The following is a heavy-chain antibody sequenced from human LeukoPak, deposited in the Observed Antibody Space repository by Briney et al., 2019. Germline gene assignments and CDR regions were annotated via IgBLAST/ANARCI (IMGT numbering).Heavy chain of an antibody. D-gene: IGHD6-13*01. CDR3: ARVASGYSSSWYSIDY. CDR2: ISSSSSYI. V-gene: IGHV3-21*01. J-gene: IGHJ4*01. CDR1: GFTFSSYS. Sequence: GGSLRLSCAASGFTFSSYSMNWVHQAPGKGLEWVSPISSSSSYIYYADSVKGRFTISRDNAKNSLYLQMNSLRAEDTAVYYRARVASGYSSSWYSIDYWGHGTLVTVSS.